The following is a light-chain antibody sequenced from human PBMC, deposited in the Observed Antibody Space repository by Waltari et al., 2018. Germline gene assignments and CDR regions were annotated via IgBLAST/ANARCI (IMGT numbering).Light chain of an antibody. Sequence: QSALTQPASVSGSPGQSITISCTATTSDFGGYNYVSWYQHHPGKAPKLMIYDVIKRPSGVSKRFSGSKSGNTASLTISGLQADDEADYYCSSYTSSSPWVFGGGTKLTVL. V-gene: IGLV2-14*03. CDR3: SSYTSSSPWV. CDR1: TSDFGGYNY. J-gene: IGLJ3*02. CDR2: DVI.